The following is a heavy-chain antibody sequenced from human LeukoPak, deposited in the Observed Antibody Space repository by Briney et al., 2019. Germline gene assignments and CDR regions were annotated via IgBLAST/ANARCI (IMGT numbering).Heavy chain of an antibody. CDR1: GFTFDDYA. J-gene: IGHJ4*02. CDR3: AKAMVRGPSKLHYFDY. Sequence: GGSLILSCAASGFTFDDYAMHWVRQAPGKGLEWVSLISGDGGSTYYADSVKGRFTISRDNSKNSLYLQMNSLRTEDTALYYCAKAMVRGPSKLHYFDYWGQGTLVTVSS. D-gene: IGHD3-10*01. V-gene: IGHV3-43*02. CDR2: ISGDGGST.